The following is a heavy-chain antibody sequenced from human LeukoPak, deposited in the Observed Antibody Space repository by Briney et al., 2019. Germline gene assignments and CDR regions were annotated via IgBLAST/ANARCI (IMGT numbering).Heavy chain of an antibody. D-gene: IGHD2-15*01. CDR1: GFTFSSYG. CDR2: IWYDGSNK. Sequence: GGSLRLSCAASGFTFSSYGMPWVRQAPGKGLEWVAVIWYDGSNKYYADSVKGRFTISRDNSKNTLYLQMNSLRAEDTAVYYCARAGRDCCGGSCYYWGQGTLVTVSS. CDR3: ARAGRDCCGGSCYY. J-gene: IGHJ4*02. V-gene: IGHV3-33*08.